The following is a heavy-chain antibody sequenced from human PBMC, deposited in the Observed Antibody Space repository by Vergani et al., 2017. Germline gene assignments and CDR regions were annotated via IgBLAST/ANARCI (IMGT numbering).Heavy chain of an antibody. CDR2: IWYDGSNK. CDR3: ARERVYDFWSGYSDAFDI. Sequence: QVQLVESGGGLVQPGRSLSLSCAASEFTFSSYGMHWFRQAPGKGLEWVAVIWYDGSNKYYEDSVKGRFTISRDNSKNTLYLQMNSLRAEDTAVYYCARERVYDFWSGYSDAFDIWGQGTMVTVSS. J-gene: IGHJ3*02. V-gene: IGHV3-33*01. D-gene: IGHD3-3*01. CDR1: EFTFSSYG.